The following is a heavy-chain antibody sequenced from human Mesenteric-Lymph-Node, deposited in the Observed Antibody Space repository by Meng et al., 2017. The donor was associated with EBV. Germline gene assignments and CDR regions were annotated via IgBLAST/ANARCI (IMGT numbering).Heavy chain of an antibody. J-gene: IGHJ5*02. Sequence: EVQLVESGGGLVQPGGSLRLSCAVSGFSISPYWMHWVRQAPGKGLVWVSRIRSDGSSTDYADSVKGRLTISRDNAKNTVYLQMSSLRVEDSAVYYCARDGLDPWGQGTLVTVSS. V-gene: IGHV3-74*01. CDR3: ARDGLDP. CDR2: IRSDGSST. CDR1: GFSISPYW.